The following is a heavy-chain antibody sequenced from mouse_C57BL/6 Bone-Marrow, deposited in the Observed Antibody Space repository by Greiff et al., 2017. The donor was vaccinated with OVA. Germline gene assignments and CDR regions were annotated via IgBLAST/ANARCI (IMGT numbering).Heavy chain of an antibody. J-gene: IGHJ1*03. Sequence: QVQLQQPGAELVKPGASVKVSCKASGYTFTSYWMHWVKQRPGQGLEWIGRIHPSDSDTNYNPKFKGKVTLTVDKSSSTAYLQLSSLTSEDTAIYYCTISSYWYIDVWGTGTTVTVSS. CDR3: TISSYWYIDV. CDR2: IHPSDSDT. D-gene: IGHD1-1*01. CDR1: GYTFTSYW. V-gene: IGHV1-74*01.